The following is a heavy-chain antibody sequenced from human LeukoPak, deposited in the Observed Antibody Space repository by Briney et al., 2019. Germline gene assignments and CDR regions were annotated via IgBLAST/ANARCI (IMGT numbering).Heavy chain of an antibody. CDR1: GYTFTGYY. CDR3: ARSITIFGVGPGDY. D-gene: IGHD3-3*01. Sequence: ASVKVSCKASGYTFTGYYMHWVRQAPGQGLEWMGWINPNSGGTNYAQKFQGRVTMTRDTSISTAYMELSRLRSDDTAVYYCARSITIFGVGPGDYWGQGTLVTVSS. V-gene: IGHV1-2*02. J-gene: IGHJ4*02. CDR2: INPNSGGT.